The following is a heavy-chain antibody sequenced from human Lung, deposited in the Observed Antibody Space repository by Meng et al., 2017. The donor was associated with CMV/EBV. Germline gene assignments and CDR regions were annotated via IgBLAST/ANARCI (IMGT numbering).Heavy chain of an antibody. CDR3: ARNPNEDGGVTLDN. J-gene: IGHJ4*02. CDR1: GFSLSNYW. CDR2: INQDGSQS. V-gene: IGHV3-7*01. Sequence: GESLKISCVASGFSLSNYWMTWVRQAPGKALEWVANINQDGSQSYYVDSVRGRFTITRDNGGNSLYLQMNSLGGDDTAVYYCARNPNEDGGVTLDNWGQGIXVTVSS. D-gene: IGHD5-24*01.